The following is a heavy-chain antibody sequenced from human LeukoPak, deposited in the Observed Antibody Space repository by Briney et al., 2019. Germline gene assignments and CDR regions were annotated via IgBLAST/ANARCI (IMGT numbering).Heavy chain of an antibody. D-gene: IGHD1-20*01. Sequence: GASVKVSCKASGYTFTSYGISWVRQAPGQGLEWMGWISAYNGNTNYAQKLQGRVTMTRDTSTSTVYMELSRLRSDDTAVYYCGRDLTGTGDYWGQGTLVTVSS. J-gene: IGHJ4*02. CDR3: GRDLTGTGDY. CDR1: GYTFTSYG. CDR2: ISAYNGNT. V-gene: IGHV1-18*01.